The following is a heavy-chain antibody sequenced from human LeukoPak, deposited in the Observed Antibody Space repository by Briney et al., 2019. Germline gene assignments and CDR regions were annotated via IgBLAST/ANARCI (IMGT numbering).Heavy chain of an antibody. CDR2: IYPGDSDT. J-gene: IGHJ4*02. CDR1: GYSFISYW. D-gene: IGHD6-19*01. V-gene: IGHV5-51*01. Sequence: GESLKISCRGSGYSFISYWIAWVRQMPGKGLEWMGIIYPGDSDTIYSPSFQGQVTISADKSINTAYLQWSSLKASDTAIYYCARHLRYSSGLDYWGQGTLVTVSS. CDR3: ARHLRYSSGLDY.